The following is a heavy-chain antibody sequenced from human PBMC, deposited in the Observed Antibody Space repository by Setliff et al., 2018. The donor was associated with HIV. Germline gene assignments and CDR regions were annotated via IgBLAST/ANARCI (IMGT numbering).Heavy chain of an antibody. J-gene: IGHJ3*01. CDR3: AKDRLSTMFGLVTAGAFDV. D-gene: IGHD3-3*01. Sequence: PGGSLRLSCAASGFSFKTYVIHWVRQAPGKGLEWVALIWYDGRNIKYADSVKGRFTISRDNSKNMLFLQIDSLRADDTAVYYCAKDRLSTMFGLVTAGAFDVWGQGTTVTVSS. CDR2: IWYDGRNI. V-gene: IGHV3-33*06. CDR1: GFSFKTYV.